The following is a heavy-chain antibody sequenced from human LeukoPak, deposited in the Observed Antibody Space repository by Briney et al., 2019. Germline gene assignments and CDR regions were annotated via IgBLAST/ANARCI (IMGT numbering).Heavy chain of an antibody. Sequence: ASVKVSCKASGYTFTSYYMHWVRQAPGQALEWMGIINPSGGSTSYAQKFQGRVTMTRDTSTSTVYMELSSLRSEDTAVYYCARRLTYYDFWSGYSGGRACAEYFQHWGQGTLVTVSS. CDR1: GYTFTSYY. V-gene: IGHV1-46*01. CDR2: INPSGGST. J-gene: IGHJ1*01. CDR3: ARRLTYYDFWSGYSGGRACAEYFQH. D-gene: IGHD3-3*01.